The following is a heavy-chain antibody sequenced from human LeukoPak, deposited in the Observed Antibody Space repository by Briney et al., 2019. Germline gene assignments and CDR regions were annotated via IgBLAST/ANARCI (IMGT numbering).Heavy chain of an antibody. CDR2: IXVXGGK. V-gene: IGHV3-23*01. D-gene: IGHD1-26*01. J-gene: IGHJ4*02. CDR3: AKREVGPTRGYYFDY. CDR1: GXXFXSYA. Sequence: PGGSLRLSCAASGXXFXSYAMXXXXXAPGXXXXXXXXIXVXGGKYYADSVXGRLTISRDNSKNTLYLQMHSLRAEDTALYYCAKREVGPTRGYYFDYWGQGTLVTVSS.